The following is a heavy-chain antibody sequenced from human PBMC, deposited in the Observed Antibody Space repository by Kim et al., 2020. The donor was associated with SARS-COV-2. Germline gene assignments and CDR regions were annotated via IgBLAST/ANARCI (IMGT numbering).Heavy chain of an antibody. V-gene: IGHV3-48*03. CDR3: ARLPSVYYYYYMDV. Sequence: DADSVKGRFIISRDNARNSVYLQMNSRRAEDTAVYFCARLPSVYYYYYMDVWGKGTTVTVSS. J-gene: IGHJ6*03.